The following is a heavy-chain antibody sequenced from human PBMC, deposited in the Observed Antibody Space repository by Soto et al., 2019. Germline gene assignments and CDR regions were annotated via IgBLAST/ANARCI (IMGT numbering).Heavy chain of an antibody. Sequence: GSLRLSCAASGFTFTNYAMNLVRQAPGKGLEWVSTISGSGASTYYADSVKGRLTISRDNSKNTLYLQVNSLRAEDTAIYYCAKDHSDGMVIIDESWLDPWGQGTLVTVSS. J-gene: IGHJ5*02. V-gene: IGHV3-23*01. CDR3: AKDHSDGMVIIDESWLDP. D-gene: IGHD3-3*01. CDR1: GFTFTNYA. CDR2: ISGSGAST.